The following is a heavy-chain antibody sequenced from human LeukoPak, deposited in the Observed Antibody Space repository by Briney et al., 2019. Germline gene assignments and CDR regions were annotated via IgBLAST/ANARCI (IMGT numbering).Heavy chain of an antibody. J-gene: IGHJ5*02. D-gene: IGHD2-8*01. V-gene: IGHV4-4*07. CDR1: GGSISSYY. CDR3: ARGVLMVYNWFDP. CDR2: IYSSGST. Sequence: PSETLSLTCSVSGGSISSYYWSWIRQPAGRGLEWIGRIYSSGSTNYNPSLKSRITMSVDTSKNQFSLKLSSVTAADTAVYYCARGVLMVYNWFDPWGQGTLVTVSS.